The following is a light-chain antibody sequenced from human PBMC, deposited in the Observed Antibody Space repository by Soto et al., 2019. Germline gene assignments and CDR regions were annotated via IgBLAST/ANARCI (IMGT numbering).Light chain of an antibody. J-gene: IGLJ2*01. Sequence: QSALTQPASVSGSPGQSITISCTGISSDVGGYSYVSWYQQHPGKAPKLMIYYVSNRTSGVSNRFSGYKSGNTASLTISGLQAEDEADYYCSSYTSSSTLVVFGGGTKLTVL. CDR2: YVS. CDR3: SSYTSSSTLVV. CDR1: SSDVGGYSY. V-gene: IGLV2-14*03.